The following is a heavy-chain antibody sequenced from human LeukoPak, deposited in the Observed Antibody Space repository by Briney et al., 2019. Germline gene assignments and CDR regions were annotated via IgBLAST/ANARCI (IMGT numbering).Heavy chain of an antibody. V-gene: IGHV5-51*01. CDR2: FYPGDSDT. CDR1: GYSFTSYW. D-gene: IGHD6-13*01. Sequence: HGESLKISCKGSGYSFTSYWIGWVRQMPGKGLEWMGIFYPGDSDTRYSPSFQGQVTISADKSISTAYLQWSSLKASDTAMYYCARHHSSSWQDDAFDIWGQGTMVTVSS. CDR3: ARHHSSSWQDDAFDI. J-gene: IGHJ3*02.